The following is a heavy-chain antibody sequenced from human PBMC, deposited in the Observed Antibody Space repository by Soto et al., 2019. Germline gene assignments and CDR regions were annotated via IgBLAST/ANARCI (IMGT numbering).Heavy chain of an antibody. CDR3: ARGFDDRGSVVVQAAIPWYYGMDV. CDR2: IIPLSATT. CDR1: GGTLSNNA. V-gene: IGHV1-69*06. D-gene: IGHD2-2*01. J-gene: IGHJ6*02. Sequence: QVQLVQSGTEVKKPGSSVKVSCKASGGTLSNNAISWVRQAPGQGLEWVGGIIPLSATTNNAQKFQGRVTITADRSTSTAYMEMTSLTLEDTAVYYWARGFDDRGSVVVQAAIPWYYGMDVWGQGTTVTVSS.